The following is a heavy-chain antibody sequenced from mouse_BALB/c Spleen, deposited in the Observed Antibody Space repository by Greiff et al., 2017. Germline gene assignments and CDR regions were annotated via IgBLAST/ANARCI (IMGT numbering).Heavy chain of an antibody. Sequence: VQLQQSGAELVKPGASVKLSCTASGFNIKDTYMHWVKQRPEQGLEWIGRIDPANGNTKYDPKFQGKATITADTSSYTAYLQLSSLTSEDTAVYSYASSSTMITTFAYWGQGTLVTVSA. D-gene: IGHD2-4*01. CDR2: IDPANGNT. CDR1: GFNIKDTY. CDR3: ASSSTMITTFAY. J-gene: IGHJ3*01. V-gene: IGHV14-3*02.